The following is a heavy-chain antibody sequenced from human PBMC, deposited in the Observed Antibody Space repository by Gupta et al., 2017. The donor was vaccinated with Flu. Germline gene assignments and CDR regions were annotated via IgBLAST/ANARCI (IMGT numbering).Heavy chain of an antibody. CDR2: IYTSGST. CDR3: ARGRGVDCSGGSCYSLQTLANWFDP. Sequence: QVQLQESGPGLVKPSETLSLTCTVSGGSISSYYWRWIRQPAGKGLEWIGRIYTSGSTNYNPSLKSRVTMSVDTSKNQFSLKLSSVTAADTAVYYCARGRGVDCSGGSCYSLQTLANWFDPWGQGTLVTVSS. V-gene: IGHV4-4*07. CDR1: GGSISSYY. D-gene: IGHD2-15*01. J-gene: IGHJ5*02.